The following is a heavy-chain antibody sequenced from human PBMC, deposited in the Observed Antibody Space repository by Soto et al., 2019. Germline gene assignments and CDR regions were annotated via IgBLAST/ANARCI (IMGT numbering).Heavy chain of an antibody. J-gene: IGHJ5*02. CDR3: ARHRTDILTGYYSLGWFDP. CDR2: INHSGST. V-gene: IGHV4-34*01. CDR1: GASFSGYY. Sequence: PSATLSLTCAVYGASFSGYYWTWIGQPPGTGLEWIGEINHSGSTNYNPSLKSRVTISVDTSKNQFSLKLTSVTAADTAVYYCARHRTDILTGYYSLGWFDPWGQGTLVTVS. D-gene: IGHD3-9*01.